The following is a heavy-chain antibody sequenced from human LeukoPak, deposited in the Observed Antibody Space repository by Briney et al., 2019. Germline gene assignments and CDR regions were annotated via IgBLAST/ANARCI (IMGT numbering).Heavy chain of an antibody. J-gene: IGHJ4*02. D-gene: IGHD2-15*01. CDR3: ASLLLYCSGGSCFDY. CDR1: GGSISSSSYY. Sequence: SETLSLTCTVSGGSISSSSYYWGWIRQPPGKGLEWIGSIYHSGSTYYNPSLKSRVTISVDTSKNQFSLKLSSVTAADTAVYYCASLLLYCSGGSCFDYWGQGTLVTVSS. CDR2: IYHSGST. V-gene: IGHV4-39*07.